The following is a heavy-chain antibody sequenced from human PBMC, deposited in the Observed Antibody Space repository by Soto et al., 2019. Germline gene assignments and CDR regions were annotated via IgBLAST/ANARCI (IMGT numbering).Heavy chain of an antibody. CDR2: IYYSGST. D-gene: IGHD1-26*01. J-gene: IGHJ2*01. CDR1: GGSISSGDYF. V-gene: IGHV4-30-4*01. CDR3: AAFLGAYWYFDL. Sequence: KTSETLSLTCTVSGGSISSGDYFWSWIRQPPEKGLELIGFIYYSGSTYYNPSLKSRVTISVDTSKNQFSLKLSSVTAADTAVYYCAAFLGAYWYFDLWGRGTLVTAPQ.